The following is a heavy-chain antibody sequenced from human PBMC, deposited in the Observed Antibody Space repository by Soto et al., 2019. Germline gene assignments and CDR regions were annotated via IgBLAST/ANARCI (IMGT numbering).Heavy chain of an antibody. CDR1: GFTFSNYW. V-gene: IGHV3-7*01. D-gene: IGHD4-17*01. J-gene: IGHJ4*02. CDR2: IKGDGSDK. CDR3: ARMNGAYGGCSDY. Sequence: GGSLRLSCAASGFTFSNYWMAWLRQAPGRGLEWVANIKGDGSDKRYVDSVKGRFTISRDNAKMSLFLEMNNVRAEDTAEYFCARMNGAYGGCSDYLGQGTLVTVSS.